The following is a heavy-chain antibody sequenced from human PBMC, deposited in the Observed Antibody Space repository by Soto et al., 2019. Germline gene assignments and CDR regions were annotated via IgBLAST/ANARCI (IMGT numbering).Heavy chain of an antibody. CDR2: ISAYNGNT. D-gene: IGHD2-15*01. CDR3: ARDLMGYCSGGSCYWFDP. Sequence: ASVKVSCKASGYTFTSYGISWVRQAPGQGLEWMGWISAYNGNTNYAQKLQGRVTMTTDTSTSTAYMELRSLRSDDTAVYYCARDLMGYCSGGSCYWFDPWGQGTLVTVSS. J-gene: IGHJ5*02. V-gene: IGHV1-18*01. CDR1: GYTFTSYG.